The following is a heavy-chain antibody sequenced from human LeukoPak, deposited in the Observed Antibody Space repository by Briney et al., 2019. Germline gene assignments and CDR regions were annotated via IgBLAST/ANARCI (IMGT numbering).Heavy chain of an antibody. CDR1: GFTFDDYA. CDR2: ISCNSGSI. Sequence: PGRSLRLSCAASGFTFDDYAMHWVRQAPGKGLEWVSGISCNSGSIGYADSVKGRFTISRDNAKNSLYLQMNSLRAEDTALYYCAKDIMVRGVISDAFDIWGQGTMVTVSS. V-gene: IGHV3-9*01. J-gene: IGHJ3*02. CDR3: AKDIMVRGVISDAFDI. D-gene: IGHD3-10*01.